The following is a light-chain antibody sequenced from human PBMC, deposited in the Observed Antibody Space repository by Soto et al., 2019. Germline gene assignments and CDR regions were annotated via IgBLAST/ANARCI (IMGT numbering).Light chain of an antibody. Sequence: IQMTQSPSTLSASVGDRVTITCRASQSVSNWLAWYQQRPGKAPKLLIYDASSLESGVPSRFSGSGSGTEFTLTISSLQPDDFATYYCQQYNSYSEAFGQGTKVDIK. CDR2: DAS. J-gene: IGKJ1*01. V-gene: IGKV1-5*01. CDR1: QSVSNW. CDR3: QQYNSYSEA.